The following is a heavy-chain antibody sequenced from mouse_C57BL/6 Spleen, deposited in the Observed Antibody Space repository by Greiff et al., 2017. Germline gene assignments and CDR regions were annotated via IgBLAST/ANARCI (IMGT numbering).Heavy chain of an antibody. CDR1: GYSFTDYN. CDR3: ARSSRWCAY. CDR2: ISPNSGTT. J-gene: IGHJ3*01. Sequence: VQLQQSGPELVKPGASVKISCTASGYSFTDYNMNWVQQSNGKSLEWIGVISPNSGTTSYNQKFKGKATLTVDQSSSTAYMQLNRLTSEDSADYYCARSSRWCAYWGQGTLVTVSA. V-gene: IGHV1-39*01. D-gene: IGHD1-1*01.